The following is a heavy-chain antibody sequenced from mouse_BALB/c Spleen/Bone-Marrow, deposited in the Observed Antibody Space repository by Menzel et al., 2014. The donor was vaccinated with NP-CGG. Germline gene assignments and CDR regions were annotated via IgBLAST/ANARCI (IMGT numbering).Heavy chain of an antibody. Sequence: VQLKESGGGLVQPGGSLRLFCAASGFTFSSYGMSWVRQTPDKRLELVATINSNGGSTYYPDSVKGRFTISGDNAKNTLYLQMSSLKSEDTAMYYCARDYYGSSDYWGQGTTLTVSS. CDR3: ARDYYGSSDY. V-gene: IGHV5-6-3*01. J-gene: IGHJ2*01. CDR2: INSNGGST. CDR1: GFTFSSYG. D-gene: IGHD1-1*01.